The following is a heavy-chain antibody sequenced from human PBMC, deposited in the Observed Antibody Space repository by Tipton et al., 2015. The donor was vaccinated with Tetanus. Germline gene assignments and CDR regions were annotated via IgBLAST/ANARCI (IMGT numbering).Heavy chain of an antibody. J-gene: IGHJ4*02. CDR1: GGTFTNYA. CDR3: ATFYYGSGSYRGGLRKFDY. CDR2: ITPIFGTT. Sequence: QLVQSGAEMKKPGSSVKVSCKASGGTFTNYALSWVRQAPGQGLEWVGGITPIFGTTNYAPKFQGRVTITADESTNTAYMELSSLRSDDTAVYYCATFYYGSGSYRGGLRKFDYWGQGTLVTVSS. V-gene: IGHV1-69*01. D-gene: IGHD3-10*01.